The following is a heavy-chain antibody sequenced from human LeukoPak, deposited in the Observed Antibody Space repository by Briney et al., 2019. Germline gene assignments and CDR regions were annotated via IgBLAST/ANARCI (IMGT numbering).Heavy chain of an antibody. D-gene: IGHD3-22*01. J-gene: IGHJ3*02. CDR1: GFTFSSYW. CDR2: IKQDGSEK. V-gene: IGHV3-7*01. Sequence: PGGSLRLSCAASGFTFSSYWMSWVRQAPGKGLEWVANIKQDGSEKYYVDSVKGRFTISRDNAKNSLYLQMNSLRAEDTAVYYCARGSMIVGVGAFDIWGQGTMVTVSS. CDR3: ARGSMIVGVGAFDI.